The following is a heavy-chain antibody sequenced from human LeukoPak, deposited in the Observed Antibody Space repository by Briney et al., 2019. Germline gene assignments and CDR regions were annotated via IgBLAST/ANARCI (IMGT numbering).Heavy chain of an antibody. D-gene: IGHD3-3*01. Sequence: SETLSLTCTVSGGSISSYYWSWIRQPAGKGLEWIGRIYTSGSTNYNPSLKSRVTISVDKSKNQFSLKLSSVTAADTAVYYCARRDYDFWSGYPGAAFDIWGQGTMVTVSS. CDR1: GGSISSYY. CDR2: IYTSGST. V-gene: IGHV4-4*07. CDR3: ARRDYDFWSGYPGAAFDI. J-gene: IGHJ3*02.